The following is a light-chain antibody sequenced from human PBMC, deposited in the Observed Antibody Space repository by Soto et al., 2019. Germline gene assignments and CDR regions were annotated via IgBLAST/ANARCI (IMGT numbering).Light chain of an antibody. V-gene: IGLV1-40*01. J-gene: IGLJ3*02. CDR1: SSNLGAGYD. Sequence: QAVVTQPPSVSGAPGQRVTISCTGNSSNLGAGYDVHWYQQLPGAAPKLVIFGNRNRPSGVPERFSGSKSGTSASLAITGLQAEDEADYYCQAYDYSLTASVFRGGTKLTVL. CDR2: GNR. CDR3: QAYDYSLTASV.